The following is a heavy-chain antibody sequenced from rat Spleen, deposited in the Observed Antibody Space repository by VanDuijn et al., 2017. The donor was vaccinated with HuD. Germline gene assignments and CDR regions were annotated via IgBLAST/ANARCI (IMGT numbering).Heavy chain of an antibody. Sequence: EVQLVESGGDLVQPGRSLKLSCSASGFIFSDYDMAWVRQAPTKGLEWIASISTGGDIAYYRGSVKGRFTISRDDAKNTQYLQMDSLGSEDTATYYCTRHGGLRNWFAYWGQGTLVTVSS. CDR1: GFIFSDYD. CDR2: ISTGGDIA. D-gene: IGHD1-11*01. J-gene: IGHJ3*01. V-gene: IGHV5S13*01. CDR3: TRHGGLRNWFAY.